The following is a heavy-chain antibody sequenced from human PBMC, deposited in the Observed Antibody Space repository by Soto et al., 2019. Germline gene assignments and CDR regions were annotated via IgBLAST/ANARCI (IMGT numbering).Heavy chain of an antibody. D-gene: IGHD3-9*01. J-gene: IGHJ6*02. Sequence: GGSLRLSCTASGFTFGDYAMSWFRQAPGKGLEWVGFIRSKAYGGTTEYAASVKGRFTISRDDPKSIAYLQMNSLKTEDTAVYYCTRVSYDILTGYYRDYYYHGMDVWGQGTTVTVSS. V-gene: IGHV3-49*03. CDR3: TRVSYDILTGYYRDYYYHGMDV. CDR1: GFTFGDYA. CDR2: IRSKAYGGTT.